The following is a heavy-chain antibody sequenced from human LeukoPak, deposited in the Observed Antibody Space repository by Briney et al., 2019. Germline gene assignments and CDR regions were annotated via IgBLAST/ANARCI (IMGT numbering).Heavy chain of an antibody. J-gene: IGHJ4*02. CDR1: GFTFSSYS. CDR2: ISSGSSYI. CDR3: ARDPETYYYDSSGYDY. D-gene: IGHD3-22*01. V-gene: IGHV3-21*01. Sequence: KPGGSLRLSCAASGFTFSSYSMNWVRQAPGKGLEWVTSISSGSSYIYYADSVKGRFTISRDNAKNSLYLQMNSLRAEDTAVYYCARDPETYYYDSSGYDYWGQGTLVTVSS.